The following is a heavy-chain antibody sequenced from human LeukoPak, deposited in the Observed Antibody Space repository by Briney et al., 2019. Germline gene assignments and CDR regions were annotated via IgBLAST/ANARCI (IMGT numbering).Heavy chain of an antibody. V-gene: IGHV3-7*01. Sequence: AAXXFTXXXTWMSWVRQAPGKGLAWVASINEDGSEKQYVDSVKGRVTISRDNAKNSLYLQMNSLTVDDTAMYYCARDQVVVVSDAFDIWGQGTMVTVSS. CDR2: INEDGSEK. D-gene: IGHD3-22*01. CDR1: XFTXXXTW. CDR3: ARDQVVVVSDAFDI. J-gene: IGHJ3*02.